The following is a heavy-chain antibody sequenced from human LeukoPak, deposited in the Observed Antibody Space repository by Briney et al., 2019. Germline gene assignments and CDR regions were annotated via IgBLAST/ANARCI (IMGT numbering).Heavy chain of an antibody. V-gene: IGHV4-4*07. CDR1: TPSINDFY. Sequence: PSETLSLTCTISTPSINDFYWTWIRQPAGKGLEYVGHIFTSGSADYNASLKNRLTMSVDTSKNQVSLKLYSVTAADTAVYYCAGTRIIWFGESRATLDYWGQGTQVTVSS. CDR2: IFTSGSA. D-gene: IGHD3-10*01. CDR3: AGTRIIWFGESRATLDY. J-gene: IGHJ4*02.